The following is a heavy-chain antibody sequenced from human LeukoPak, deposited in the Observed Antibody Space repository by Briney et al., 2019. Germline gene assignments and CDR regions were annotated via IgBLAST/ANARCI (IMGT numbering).Heavy chain of an antibody. CDR1: GFSISSGYF. Sequence: SETLSLTCAVSGFSISSGYFWGWIRQPPGKGLEWIGSIFHNGITYYNPSLKSRITISVDTSKNQFSLKLSSVTAADTAVYYCARGDYGDYRGAFDIWGQGTMVTVSS. CDR2: IFHNGIT. V-gene: IGHV4-38-2*01. D-gene: IGHD4-17*01. CDR3: ARGDYGDYRGAFDI. J-gene: IGHJ3*02.